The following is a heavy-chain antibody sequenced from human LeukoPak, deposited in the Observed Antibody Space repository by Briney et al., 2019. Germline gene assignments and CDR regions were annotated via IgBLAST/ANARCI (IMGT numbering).Heavy chain of an antibody. V-gene: IGHV1-18*01. J-gene: IGHJ4*02. D-gene: IGHD2-2*01. CDR3: ARGARISSSWYSSV. Sequence: SAYNNNTNYAQKFQGRLTMTTDTSTSTAYMELRSLRSDDTAVYYCARGARISSSWYSSVWGQGTLITVS. CDR2: SAYNNNT.